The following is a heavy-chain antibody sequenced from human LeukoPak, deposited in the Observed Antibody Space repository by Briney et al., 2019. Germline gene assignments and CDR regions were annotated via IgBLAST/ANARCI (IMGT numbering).Heavy chain of an antibody. CDR2: INSDVRST. D-gene: IGHD6-19*01. Sequence: GGSLRLSCAASGFTFSSYWMHWVRQAPGKGLVWVSRINSDVRSTSYADSVKGRFTISRDNAQNTLYLQMNRLRAEDTAVYYCARDKTEQWLVLEAFDIWGQGTVVTVSS. V-gene: IGHV3-74*01. CDR3: ARDKTEQWLVLEAFDI. J-gene: IGHJ3*02. CDR1: GFTFSSYW.